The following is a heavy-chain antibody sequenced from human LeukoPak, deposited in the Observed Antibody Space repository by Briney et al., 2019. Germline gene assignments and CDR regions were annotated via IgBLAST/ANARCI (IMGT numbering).Heavy chain of an antibody. CDR2: IIPIFGTA. V-gene: IGHV1-69*06. Sequence: ASVKVSCKASGGTFSSYAISWVRQAPGQGLEWMGGIIPIFGTANYAQKFQGRVTITADKSTSTAYMELSSLRSEDTAVYYCAREGIQVLRFLETYYYRDVWGKGPTVTVSS. J-gene: IGHJ6*03. CDR1: GGTFSSYA. CDR3: AREGIQVLRFLETYYYRDV. D-gene: IGHD3-3*01.